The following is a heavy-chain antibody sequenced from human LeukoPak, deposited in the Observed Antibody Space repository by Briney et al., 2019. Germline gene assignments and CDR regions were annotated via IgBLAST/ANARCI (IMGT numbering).Heavy chain of an antibody. CDR2: INPDTGAT. CDR3: TRDHCSYINCYEDYYYGMDV. CDR1: GYTFTGYY. J-gene: IGHJ6*02. V-gene: IGHV1-2*02. D-gene: IGHD2-15*01. Sequence: ASVKVSCKASGYTFTGYYMHWVRQAPGQGLEWMGWINPDTGATDIAQKFQGRVAMTRDTSISAAYMELSRLRSDDSAVYFCTRDHCSYINCYEDYYYGMDVWGQGTTVTVSS.